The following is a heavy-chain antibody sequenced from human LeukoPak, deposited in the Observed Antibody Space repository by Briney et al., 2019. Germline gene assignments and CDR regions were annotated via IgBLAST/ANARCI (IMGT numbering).Heavy chain of an antibody. CDR3: ARGPYSYDSSGAFDI. Sequence: SETLSLTCAVYGGSFSGYYWSWIRQPPGKGLEWIGYIYYSGSTNYNPSLKSRVTISVDTSKNQFSLKLSSVTAADTAVYFCARGPYSYDSSGAFDIWGQGTMVTVSS. CDR2: IYYSGST. J-gene: IGHJ3*02. D-gene: IGHD3-22*01. CDR1: GGSFSGYY. V-gene: IGHV4-59*08.